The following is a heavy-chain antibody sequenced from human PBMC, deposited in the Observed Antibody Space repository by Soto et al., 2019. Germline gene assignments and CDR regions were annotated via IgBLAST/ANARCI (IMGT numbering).Heavy chain of an antibody. Sequence: QITLKESGPTLVKPTQTLTLTCTFSGFSLSTGGVGVGWIRQPPGKALEWLALIYWDDDTRYSPSLKSRLTITKDSSKNQVVLTMTTMDPVDTATYYCAHRLYSSAWPWDSGVFDYWGQGTLVTVSS. CDR2: IYWDDDT. CDR1: GFSLSTGGVG. CDR3: AHRLYSSAWPWDSGVFDY. J-gene: IGHJ4*02. D-gene: IGHD6-19*01. V-gene: IGHV2-5*02.